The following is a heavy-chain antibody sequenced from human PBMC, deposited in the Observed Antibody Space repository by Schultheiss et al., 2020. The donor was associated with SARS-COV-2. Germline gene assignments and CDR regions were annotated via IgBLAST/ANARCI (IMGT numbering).Heavy chain of an antibody. D-gene: IGHD3-10*01. Sequence: SVKVSCKASGGTFSSYTISWVRQAPGQGLEWMGRIIPILGIANYAQKFQGRVTITADKSTSTAYMELSSLRSEDTAVYYCARDSAPYGSGSNGMDVWGQGTTVTVSS. CDR2: IIPILGIA. CDR3: ARDSAPYGSGSNGMDV. V-gene: IGHV1-69*04. CDR1: GGTFSSYT. J-gene: IGHJ6*02.